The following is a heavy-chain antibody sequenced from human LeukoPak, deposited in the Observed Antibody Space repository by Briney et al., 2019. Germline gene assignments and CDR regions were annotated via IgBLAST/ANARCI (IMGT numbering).Heavy chain of an antibody. CDR2: IIPILGIA. Sequence: SVKVSCKASGGTFSSYAISWVRQAPGQGLEWMGRIIPILGIANYAQRFQGRVTITADKSTSTAYMELSSLSSEDTAVYYCARDQWNYDSSGYYYGYYFDYWGQGTLVTVSS. V-gene: IGHV1-69*04. CDR1: GGTFSSYA. D-gene: IGHD3-22*01. CDR3: ARDQWNYDSSGYYYGYYFDY. J-gene: IGHJ4*02.